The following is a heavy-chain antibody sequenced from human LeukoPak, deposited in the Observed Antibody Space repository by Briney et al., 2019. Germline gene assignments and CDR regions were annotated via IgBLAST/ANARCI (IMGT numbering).Heavy chain of an antibody. D-gene: IGHD6-6*01. V-gene: IGHV3-7*01. J-gene: IGHJ4*02. CDR3: ASSSYSSSSY. CDR1: GFTFTNYW. CDR2: INEDGSEK. Sequence: PGGSLRLSCAASGFTFTNYWMICVPQAPGKGLEWVANINEDGSEKYYVGSVEGRFTISRDNARNSVFLQMNSLRGDDTAMYYCASSSYSSSSYWGQGTLVTVSS.